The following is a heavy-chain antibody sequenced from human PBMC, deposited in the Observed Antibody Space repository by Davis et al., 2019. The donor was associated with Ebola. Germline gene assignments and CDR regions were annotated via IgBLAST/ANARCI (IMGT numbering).Heavy chain of an antibody. V-gene: IGHV1-3*01. J-gene: IGHJ5*02. CDR2: INGGNGDT. D-gene: IGHD3-22*01. CDR1: GYIFTRYS. Sequence: ASVKVSCKTSGYIFTRYSIHWVRQAPGEGLEWVGWINGGNGDTKCSQKCQGRVTFTRDASASTAYTGLSSLRSEDTAVYYCASDSSGSPTSWFDPRGQGTLVTVSS. CDR3: ASDSSGSPTSWFDP.